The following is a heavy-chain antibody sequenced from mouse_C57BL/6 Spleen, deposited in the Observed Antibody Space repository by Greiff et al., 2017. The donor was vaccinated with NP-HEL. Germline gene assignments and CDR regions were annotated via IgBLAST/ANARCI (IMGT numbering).Heavy chain of an antibody. D-gene: IGHD2-5*01. CDR2: IHPNSGST. CDR3: ARWAYYSNYFDY. V-gene: IGHV1-64*01. J-gene: IGHJ2*01. CDR1: GYTFTSYW. Sequence: QVQLQQPGAELVKPGASVKLSCKASGYTFTSYWMHWVKQRPGQGLEWIGMIHPNSGSTNYNEKFKSKATLTVDKSSSTAYMQLSSLTSEDSAVYYCARWAYYSNYFDYWGQGTTLTVSS.